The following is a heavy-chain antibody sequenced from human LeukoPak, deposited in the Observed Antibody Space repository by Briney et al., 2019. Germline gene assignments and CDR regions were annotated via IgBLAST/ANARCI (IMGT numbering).Heavy chain of an antibody. CDR3: ARSITYRSTWNSDY. Sequence: MSSETLSLTCTVSGGSISPYYWSWIRQPPGKGLEWIGYISYGGTINYNPSLKSRLTILVDTSKNQFSLKLSSVTAADTAVYYCARSITYRSTWNSDYWGQGTLVTVSS. J-gene: IGHJ4*02. CDR1: GGSISPYY. D-gene: IGHD6-13*01. V-gene: IGHV4-59*08. CDR2: ISYGGTI.